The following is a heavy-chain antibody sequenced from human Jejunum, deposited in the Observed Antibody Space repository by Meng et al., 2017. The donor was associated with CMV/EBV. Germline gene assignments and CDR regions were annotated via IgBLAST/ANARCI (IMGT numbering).Heavy chain of an antibody. J-gene: IGHJ4*02. CDR2: INPNTGGT. Sequence: SGYTFTGHHIHWVRQAPGRGLEWVGWINPNTGGTNYAQNFQGRVSITSDTSITTAYLDLSRLKSDDTAVYYCARAHPTVGATTDYWGQGTLVTVSS. D-gene: IGHD1-26*01. V-gene: IGHV1-2*02. CDR1: GYTFTGHH. CDR3: ARAHPTVGATTDY.